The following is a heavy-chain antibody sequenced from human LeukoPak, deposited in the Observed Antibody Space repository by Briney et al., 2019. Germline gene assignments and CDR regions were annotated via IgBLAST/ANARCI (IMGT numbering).Heavy chain of an antibody. V-gene: IGHV3-11*01. CDR1: GFTFSDYY. Sequence: GGSLRLSCAASGFTFSDYYMSWIRQAPGKGLEWVSDISSSGSIISYADSVKGRFTISRDNAKNSLYLQMNSLRAEDTAVYYCARDGLRNYYDSCGYFYDYWGQGTLVTLSS. CDR2: ISSSGSII. J-gene: IGHJ4*02. D-gene: IGHD3-22*01. CDR3: ARDGLRNYYDSCGYFYDY.